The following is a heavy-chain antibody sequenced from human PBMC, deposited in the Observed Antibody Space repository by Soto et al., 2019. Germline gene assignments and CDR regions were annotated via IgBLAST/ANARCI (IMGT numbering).Heavy chain of an antibody. CDR1: GGTISSYY. CDR2: IYSSGNT. V-gene: IGHV4-4*07. J-gene: IGHJ5*01. CDR3: ARGQRFSDCFDS. Sequence: SETLSLTCSVSGGTISSYYWTWLRQPPGKGLEWIGRIYSSGNTKYNPSLQSRVTMSLDTSNNQFSLRLTSVTAADTAVYYFARGQRFSDCFDSRGQGTLVTVSS. D-gene: IGHD3-3*01.